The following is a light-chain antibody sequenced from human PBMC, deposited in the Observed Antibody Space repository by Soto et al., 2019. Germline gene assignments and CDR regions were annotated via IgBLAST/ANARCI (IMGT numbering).Light chain of an antibody. CDR3: QQTYSPPAT. V-gene: IGKV1-39*01. Sequence: DIRITQYPSSLSASVGDRVTIACRASQSIDTHLNWYQQHPGKAPNALIYEASNLQSGVPSRFSGSGSGTDFTLTISGLQPDDSATYYCQQTYSPPATFGQGTKVDIK. CDR2: EAS. J-gene: IGKJ1*01. CDR1: QSIDTH.